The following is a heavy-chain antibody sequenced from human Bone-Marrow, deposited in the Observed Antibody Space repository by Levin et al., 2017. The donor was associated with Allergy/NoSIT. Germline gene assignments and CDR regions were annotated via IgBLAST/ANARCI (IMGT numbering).Heavy chain of an antibody. CDR3: ARVPRATTVSFAHYYYYSYMDV. D-gene: IGHD5-12*01. V-gene: IGHV3-21*01. J-gene: IGHJ6*03. CDR1: GFTFSDYS. CDR2: ITSDGNSI. Sequence: GESLKISCAASGFTFSDYSMNWVRQAPGKGLEWVSSITSDGNSIFYSDLVKGRFSISRDNANNSLYLQMNSLRAEDTALYFCARVPRATTVSFAHYYYYSYMDVWGVGTTVTVSS.